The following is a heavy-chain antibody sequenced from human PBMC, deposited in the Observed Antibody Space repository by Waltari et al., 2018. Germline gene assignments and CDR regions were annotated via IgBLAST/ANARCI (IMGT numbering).Heavy chain of an antibody. Sequence: QVQLVESGGGVVQPGRSLRLSCAASGFPFSSYALHWVRQAPGKGLEWVAVISYDGSNKYYADSVKGRFTISRDNSKNTLYLQMNSLRAEDTAVYYCARDFVVVAAGHGFDPWGQGTLVTVSS. D-gene: IGHD2-15*01. J-gene: IGHJ5*02. V-gene: IGHV3-30-3*01. CDR2: ISYDGSNK. CDR3: ARDFVVVAAGHGFDP. CDR1: GFPFSSYA.